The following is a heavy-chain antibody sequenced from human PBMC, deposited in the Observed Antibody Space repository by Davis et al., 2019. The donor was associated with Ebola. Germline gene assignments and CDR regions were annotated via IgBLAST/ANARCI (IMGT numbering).Heavy chain of an antibody. CDR3: SWHYLDY. V-gene: IGHV3-15*01. CDR2: IKSRTEGGTT. Sequence: GESLKISCAGSGFTASNAYMSWVRQAPGKGLEWIARIKSRTEGGTTDYAAPVKGRFTISRDDSKNTVYLQMNSLRTEDTSIYYCSWHYLDYWGQGALVTVSS. CDR1: GFTASNAY. D-gene: IGHD6-13*01. J-gene: IGHJ4*02.